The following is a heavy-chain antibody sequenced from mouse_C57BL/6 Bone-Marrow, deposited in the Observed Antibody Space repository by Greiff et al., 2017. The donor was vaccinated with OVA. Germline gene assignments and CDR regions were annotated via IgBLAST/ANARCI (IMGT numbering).Heavy chain of an antibody. CDR1: GYTFTSYW. CDR3: ARTSDYSNPYYAMDY. D-gene: IGHD2-5*01. Sequence: QVQLQQPGAELVMPGASVKLSCKASGYTFTSYWMNWVKQRPGQGLEWIGEIDPSDSYTNYNQKFKGKSTLTVDKSSSTAYMQLSSLTSEDSAVYYCARTSDYSNPYYAMDYWGQGTSVTVSS. J-gene: IGHJ4*01. V-gene: IGHV1-69*01. CDR2: IDPSDSYT.